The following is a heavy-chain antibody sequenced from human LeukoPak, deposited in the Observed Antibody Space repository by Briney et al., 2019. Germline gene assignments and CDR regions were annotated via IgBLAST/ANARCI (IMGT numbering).Heavy chain of an antibody. D-gene: IGHD3-22*01. CDR3: AKRGVVIRVILVGFHKEAYYFDS. J-gene: IGHJ4*02. Sequence: GGSLRLSCEASGFTFSNFALTWVRQAPGKGLEWVSSISASADCTHYADSVKGRFTISRDDSRNTVYLQMNSLRAEDTAVYFCAKRGVVIRVILVGFHKEAYYFDSWGQGALVTVSS. CDR2: ISASADCT. CDR1: GFTFSNFA. V-gene: IGHV3-23*01.